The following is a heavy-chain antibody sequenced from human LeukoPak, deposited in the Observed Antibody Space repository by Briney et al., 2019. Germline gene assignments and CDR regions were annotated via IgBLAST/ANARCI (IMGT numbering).Heavy chain of an antibody. V-gene: IGHV4-39*01. CDR3: ARRADIVVVPAATPFDY. J-gene: IGHJ4*02. CDR1: GGSISSSSYY. Sequence: SETLSLTCTVSGGSISSSSYYWGWIRQPPGKGLEWIGTIYYSGSTYYNPSLKSRVTISVDTSKNQFSLKLSSVTAADTAVYYCARRADIVVVPAATPFDYWGQGTLVTVSS. CDR2: IYYSGST. D-gene: IGHD2-2*01.